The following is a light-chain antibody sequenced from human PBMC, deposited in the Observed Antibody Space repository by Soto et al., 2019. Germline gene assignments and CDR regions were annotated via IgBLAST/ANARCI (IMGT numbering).Light chain of an antibody. CDR3: QQCGGSPLYT. J-gene: IGKJ2*01. V-gene: IGKV3-20*01. CDR1: QSVNSNY. Sequence: ESVLTQSPGTLSLSPGERATLSCRASQSVNSNYLAWYQQKPGQAPRLLIYGASNRATGIPDRFTGSGSGTDFTLTLSRLEPEDFAVYYCQQCGGSPLYTFGQGTKLEIK. CDR2: GAS.